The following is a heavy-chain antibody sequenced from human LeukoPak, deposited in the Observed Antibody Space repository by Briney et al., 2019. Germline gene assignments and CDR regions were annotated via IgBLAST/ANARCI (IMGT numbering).Heavy chain of an antibody. CDR3: ARASRGYSNGYDDH. Sequence: PGGSLRLSCAASGFTFNTYSMNWVRQAPGKGLEWVSYISSSSSIISYADSVKGRFIISRDNAKNSLYLQMSSLRAEDTAVYYCARASRGYSNGYDDHWGQGTLVTVSS. CDR2: ISSSSSII. J-gene: IGHJ5*02. V-gene: IGHV3-48*01. CDR1: GFTFNTYS. D-gene: IGHD5-18*01.